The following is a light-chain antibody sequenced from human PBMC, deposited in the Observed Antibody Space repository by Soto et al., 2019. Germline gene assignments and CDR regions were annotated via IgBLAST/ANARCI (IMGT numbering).Light chain of an antibody. CDR3: QPYHDWPPAFT. CDR2: GAS. CDR1: QSLSRN. V-gene: IGKV3-15*01. Sequence: EILMTQSPATLSVSPGERATLSCRASQSLSRNLAWYQQKPGQAPRLLIYGASTRASGIPARFSGVGSGTEFTLPRSSLQSAEFALYHCQPYHDWPPAFTFGPGTTVDL. J-gene: IGKJ3*01.